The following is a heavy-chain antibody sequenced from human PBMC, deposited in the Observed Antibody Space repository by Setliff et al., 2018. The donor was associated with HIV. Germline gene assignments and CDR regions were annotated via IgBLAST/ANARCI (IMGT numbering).Heavy chain of an antibody. V-gene: IGHV1-2*02. CDR1: GYSFTGYF. J-gene: IGHJ4*02. Sequence: ASVKVSCKASGYSFTGYFMHWVRRAPGQGLEWMGWINPNTGRTHYAPNFQGRVTMTRDTSITTAYMELSRLRSDDTAVYYCAREIKYWGQGTLVTVSS. CDR2: INPNTGRT. CDR3: AREIKY.